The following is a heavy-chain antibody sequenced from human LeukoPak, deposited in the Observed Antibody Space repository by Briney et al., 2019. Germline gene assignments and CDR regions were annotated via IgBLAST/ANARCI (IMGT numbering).Heavy chain of an antibody. CDR2: IKNDGSTT. J-gene: IGHJ4*02. D-gene: IGHD5-18*01. Sequence: GGSLRLSCAASGFTFSSYWMLWVRQIPGNGLLWVSRIKNDGSTTTYADSVKGRFTISRDNAKNMLYLQMNSLRPEDTAVYYCAREGAAMAPRYFDHWGQGTLVTVSS. V-gene: IGHV3-74*01. CDR3: AREGAAMAPRYFDH. CDR1: GFTFSSYW.